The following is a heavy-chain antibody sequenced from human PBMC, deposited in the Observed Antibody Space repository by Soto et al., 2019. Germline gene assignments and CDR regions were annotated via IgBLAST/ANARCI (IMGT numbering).Heavy chain of an antibody. J-gene: IGHJ4*02. V-gene: IGHV3-7*04. D-gene: IGHD1-26*01. CDR3: ARDRLEGATPWD. CDR1: GFTFSSYW. CDR2: IKQDGSEK. Sequence: EVQLVESGGGLVQPGGSLRLSCAASGFTFSSYWMSWVRQAPGKGLEWVANIKQDGSEKSYVDSVKGRFTISRDNAKNSLYLQMNSLRAEYTAVYYCARDRLEGATPWDWGQGTLVTVSS.